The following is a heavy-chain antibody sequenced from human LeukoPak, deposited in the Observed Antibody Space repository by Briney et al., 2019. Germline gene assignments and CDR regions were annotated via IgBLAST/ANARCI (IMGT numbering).Heavy chain of an antibody. J-gene: IGHJ4*02. CDR1: GFTFSSYG. CDR3: ARARNRGLFDY. D-gene: IGHD3-10*01. CDR2: MSYDGSNK. Sequence: GGSLRLSCAASGFTFSSYGMHWVRQAPGKGLEWVASMSYDGSNKYYADSVKGRFTISRDNSKNTLYLQMNSLRAEDTAVYYCARARNRGLFDYWGQGTLVTVSS. V-gene: IGHV3-30*03.